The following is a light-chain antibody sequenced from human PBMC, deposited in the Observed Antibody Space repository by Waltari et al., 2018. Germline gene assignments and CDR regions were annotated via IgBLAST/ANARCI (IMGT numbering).Light chain of an antibody. V-gene: IGKV3-11*01. CDR3: QERSNWPGGS. CDR2: DAS. CDR1: QSVSTY. J-gene: IGKJ4*01. Sequence: EIVLTQSPATLSLSPGASVTLSCRASQSVSTYLAWYQHKPWPAPRLLSYDASTRATGIPARFVGSGSETDFTLTISRLEPEDFAVYYCQERSNWPGGSFGGGTKVEIK.